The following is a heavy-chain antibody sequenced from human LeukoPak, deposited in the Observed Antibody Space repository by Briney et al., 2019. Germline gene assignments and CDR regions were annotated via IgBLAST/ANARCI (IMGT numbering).Heavy chain of an antibody. V-gene: IGHV3-30*02. D-gene: IGHD2-15*01. CDR1: GFTFXSYG. J-gene: IGHJ5*02. CDR3: AKDRLVVAATPTYNWFDP. Sequence: GFTFXSYGXXWVRQAPGKGLXGVXFIXYDGSNKYYADSVKGGFTISRDNSKKKVYLQMNSLRAEDTAVYYCAKDRLVVAATPTYNWFDPWGQGTLVTVSS. CDR2: IXYDGSNK.